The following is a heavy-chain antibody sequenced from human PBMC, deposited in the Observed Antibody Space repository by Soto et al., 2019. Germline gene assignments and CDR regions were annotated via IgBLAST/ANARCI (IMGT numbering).Heavy chain of an antibody. CDR1: GFTFSGSA. CDR3: TRHDDFWSGRENNWFDP. J-gene: IGHJ5*02. V-gene: IGHV3-73*01. D-gene: IGHD3-3*01. Sequence: PGGSLRLSCAVSGFTFSGSAMHWVRQASGKGLEWVGRIRSKANNYATVYAASMEGRFTISRDDSKNTAYLQMNSLKTEDTAVYYCTRHDDFWSGRENNWFDPWGQGTLVTVSS. CDR2: IRSKANNYAT.